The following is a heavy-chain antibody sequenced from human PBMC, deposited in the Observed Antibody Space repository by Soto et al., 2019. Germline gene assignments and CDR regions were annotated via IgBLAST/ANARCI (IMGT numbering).Heavy chain of an antibody. J-gene: IGHJ4*02. CDR1: GFTFSSYA. V-gene: IGHV3-23*01. D-gene: IGHD6-13*01. Sequence: GGSLRLSCAASGFTFSSYAMSWVRQAPGKGLEWVSAISGSGGSTYYADSVKGRFTISRDNSKNTLYLQMNSLRAGDTAVYYCAKEGLGMKAAGTIYHFDYWGQGTLVTVS. CDR2: ISGSGGST. CDR3: AKEGLGMKAAGTIYHFDY.